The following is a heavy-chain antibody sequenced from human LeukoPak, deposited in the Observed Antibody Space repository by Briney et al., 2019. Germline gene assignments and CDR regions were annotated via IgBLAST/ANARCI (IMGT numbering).Heavy chain of an antibody. CDR2: ISGSGGST. J-gene: IGHJ4*02. CDR1: GFTFSSYA. Sequence: PGGSLRLSCAAPGFTFSSYAMSWVRQAPGKGLEWVSAISGSGGSTYYADSVKGRFTISRDNSKNTLYLQMNSLRAEDTAVYYCATKGGNLGYCSSTSCPLLGYWGQGTLVTVSS. D-gene: IGHD2-2*01. V-gene: IGHV3-23*01. CDR3: ATKGGNLGYCSSTSCPLLGY.